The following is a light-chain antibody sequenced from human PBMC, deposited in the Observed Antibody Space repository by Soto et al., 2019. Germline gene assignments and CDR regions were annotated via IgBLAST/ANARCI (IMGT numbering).Light chain of an antibody. J-gene: IGKJ1*01. Sequence: DIQLTQSPSTLSASVGDRITITCRATQSINWLVWYQQKPGKAPKLLIFEASRLESGVASRFSCSGSGTEFTLTISSRKPDDFGTYSCQHYDTYSPMWTFGQGTKVDVK. CDR2: EAS. V-gene: IGKV1-5*03. CDR1: QSINW. CDR3: QHYDTYSPMWT.